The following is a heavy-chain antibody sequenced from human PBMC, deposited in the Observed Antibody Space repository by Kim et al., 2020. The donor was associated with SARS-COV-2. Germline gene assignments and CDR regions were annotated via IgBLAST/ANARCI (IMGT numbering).Heavy chain of an antibody. V-gene: IGHV3-11*06. D-gene: IGHD3-3*01. Sequence: RITISRDNAKNSLYLQMNSLRAEDTAVYYCARDQRRTIFGVVIMGDWFDPWGQGTLVTVSS. CDR3: ARDQRRTIFGVVIMGDWFDP. J-gene: IGHJ5*02.